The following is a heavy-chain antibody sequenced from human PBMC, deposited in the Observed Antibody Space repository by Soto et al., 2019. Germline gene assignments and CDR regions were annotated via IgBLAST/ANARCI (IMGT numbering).Heavy chain of an antibody. Sequence: SETLSLTCTVSGGSISSYYWSWIRQPPGKGLEWIGYIYYSGSTNYNPSLKSRVTISVDTSKNQFSLKLSSVTAADTAVYYCARHRSQFFGLWFGEFYWFDPWGQGTLVTVSS. V-gene: IGHV4-59*01. J-gene: IGHJ5*02. CDR1: GGSISSYY. CDR3: ARHRSQFFGLWFGEFYWFDP. D-gene: IGHD3-10*01. CDR2: IYYSGST.